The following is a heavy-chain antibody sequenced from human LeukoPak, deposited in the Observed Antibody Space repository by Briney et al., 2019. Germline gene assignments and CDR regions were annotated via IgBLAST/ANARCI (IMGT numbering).Heavy chain of an antibody. V-gene: IGHV3-13*01. J-gene: IGHJ4*02. CDR3: ARGPGVSDSSSWYPTY. Sequence: GGSLRLSCAASGFTFTSYDMHWVRQVIGKGLEWVSAIGTAGDTYYPGSVKGRFTISRENAKNSLYLQMNSLRAEDTAVYYCARGPGVSDSSSWYPTYWGQGTLVTVSP. CDR2: IGTAGDT. CDR1: GFTFTSYD. D-gene: IGHD6-13*01.